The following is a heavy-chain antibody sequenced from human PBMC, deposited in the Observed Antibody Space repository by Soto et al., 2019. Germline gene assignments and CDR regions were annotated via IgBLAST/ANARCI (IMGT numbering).Heavy chain of an antibody. V-gene: IGHV1-2*02. J-gene: IGHJ4*02. CDR2: INANSGGT. CDR3: ASGGSSNWPDF. CDR1: GYTFSDYY. D-gene: IGHD6-13*01. Sequence: QVQLVQAGAEVKKPGASVKVSCKAYGYTFSDYYMHWVRQAPGQGLEWMGWINANSGGTNYPQKFQGRVTMTRDTSISTAYMELSSLRSDDTAVYYCASGGSSNWPDFWGQGTLVTVSS.